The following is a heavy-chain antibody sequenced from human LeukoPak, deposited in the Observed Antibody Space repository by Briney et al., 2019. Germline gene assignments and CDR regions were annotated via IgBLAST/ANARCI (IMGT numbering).Heavy chain of an antibody. CDR3: ATAPEGYNYGWDFDY. V-gene: IGHV3-21*01. D-gene: IGHD5-18*01. CDR2: ISSSSSYI. J-gene: IGHJ4*02. Sequence: PGGSLRLSCAASGFTFSSYSMNWVRQAPGKGLEWVSSISSSSSYIYYADSVKGRFTISRDNAKNSLYLQMNSLRAEDTAVYYCATAPEGYNYGWDFDYWGQGTLVTVAS. CDR1: GFTFSSYS.